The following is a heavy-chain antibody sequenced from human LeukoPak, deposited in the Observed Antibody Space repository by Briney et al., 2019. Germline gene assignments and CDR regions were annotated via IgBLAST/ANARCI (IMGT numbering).Heavy chain of an antibody. J-gene: IGHJ6*03. CDR1: GYTFTSYY. Sequence: ASVKVSCKASGYTFTSYYMHWVRQAPGRGLEWMGIINPSGGSTSYAQKFQGRVTMTRDMSTSTVYMELSSLRSEDTAVYYCARGFYGSGSYSPPYYYMDVWGKGTTVTISS. V-gene: IGHV1-46*01. CDR3: ARGFYGSGSYSPPYYYMDV. D-gene: IGHD3-10*01. CDR2: INPSGGST.